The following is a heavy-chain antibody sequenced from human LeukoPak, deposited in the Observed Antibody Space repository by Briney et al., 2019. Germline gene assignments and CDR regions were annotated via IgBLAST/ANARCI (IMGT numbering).Heavy chain of an antibody. CDR1: GFTLSSYA. CDR2: ISVSGNT. V-gene: IGHV3-23*01. J-gene: IGHJ4*02. D-gene: IGHD3-22*01. Sequence: GGSLRLSCAASGFTLSSYAMSWVRQGPGKGLEWVSAISVSGNTYHADSVKGRFTISRDNSKNTLYLQMNSLRAEDTAVYYCARIYDSGGYYLSGYFFDYWGQGTLVTVSS. CDR3: ARIYDSGGYYLSGYFFDY.